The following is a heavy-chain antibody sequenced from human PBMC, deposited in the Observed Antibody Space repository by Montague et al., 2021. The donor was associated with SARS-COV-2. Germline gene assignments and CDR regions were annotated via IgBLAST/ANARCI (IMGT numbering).Heavy chain of an antibody. CDR3: ARDLGSYYGMDV. CDR1: GFTFSSYA. CDR2: ISYDGGNK. J-gene: IGHJ6*02. Sequence: SLRLSCAASGFTFSSYAMHWVRQAPGKGLEWVAVISYDGGNKYYADSVKGRFTISRDNSKNTLYPQMNSLRAEDTAVYYCARDLGSYYGMDVWGQGTTVTVSS. V-gene: IGHV3-30*04.